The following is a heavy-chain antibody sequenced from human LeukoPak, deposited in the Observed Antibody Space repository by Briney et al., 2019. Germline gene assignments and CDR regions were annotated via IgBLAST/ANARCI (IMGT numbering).Heavy chain of an antibody. V-gene: IGHV3-21*01. CDR2: ISSSSSYI. Sequence: GGSLRLPCAASGFTFNSYTMKWVRQAPGKGLEWVSSISSSSSYIYYADSVKGRFTISRDNAKKSLYLQMNSLRAEDTAVYFCARATWDPNYYYYMDVWGKGTTVTISS. J-gene: IGHJ6*03. CDR3: ARATWDPNYYYYMDV. D-gene: IGHD1-26*01. CDR1: GFTFNSYT.